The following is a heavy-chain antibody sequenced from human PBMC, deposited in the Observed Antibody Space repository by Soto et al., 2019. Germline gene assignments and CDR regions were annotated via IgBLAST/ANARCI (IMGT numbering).Heavy chain of an antibody. J-gene: IGHJ4*02. V-gene: IGHV3-23*01. CDR3: AKDYIWGSYRYGFDY. Sequence: EVQLLESGGGLVQPGGSLRLSCAASGFTFSSYAMSWVRQAPGKGLEWVSAISGSGGSTYYADSVKGRFTISRDNSKNTLYVQMNSLSAEDTAVYYCAKDYIWGSYRYGFDYWGQGTLVTVSS. CDR1: GFTFSSYA. CDR2: ISGSGGST. D-gene: IGHD3-16*02.